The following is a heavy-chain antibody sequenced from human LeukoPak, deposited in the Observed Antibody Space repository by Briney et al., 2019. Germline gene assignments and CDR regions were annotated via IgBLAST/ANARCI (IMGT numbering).Heavy chain of an antibody. J-gene: IGHJ4*02. Sequence: GGSLRLSCAASGFTSDDYAMHWVRQAPGKGLEWVSSISWDGSKLDYADSVKGRFTNSRDNAQNSLYLRMDNLRTEDTALYYCAKDMRGDGWCFAYWGRGTLVTVSS. CDR1: GFTSDDYA. D-gene: IGHD6-19*01. CDR2: ISWDGSKL. V-gene: IGHV3-9*02. CDR3: AKDMRGDGWCFAY.